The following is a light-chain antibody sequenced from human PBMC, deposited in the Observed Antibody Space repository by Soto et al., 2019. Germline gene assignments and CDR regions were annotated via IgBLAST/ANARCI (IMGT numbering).Light chain of an antibody. J-gene: IGKJ1*01. CDR3: QQYGRSQT. CDR1: QSVRSY. CDR2: DAS. V-gene: IGKV3-11*01. Sequence: EIVLTQSPATLSLSPGERATLSCRASQSVRSYLAWYQQKPGQAPRLLIYDASKRATGIPARFSGSGSGTDFTLTISSLEPEDFALYYCQQYGRSQTFGQGTKVDIK.